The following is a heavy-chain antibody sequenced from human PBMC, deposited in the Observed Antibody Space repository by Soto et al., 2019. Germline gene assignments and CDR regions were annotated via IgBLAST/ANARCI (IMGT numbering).Heavy chain of an antibody. CDR2: IYYSGST. CDR1: GGSISSYY. V-gene: IGHV4-59*01. Sequence: PSETLSLTCTVSGGSISSYYWSWIRQPPGKGLELIGYIYYSGSTNYNPSLKSRVTISVDTSKNQFSLKRSSVTAADTAVYYCARVYGIYFAFDYWGHGTLVTVSS. CDR3: ARVYGIYFAFDY. J-gene: IGHJ4*01. D-gene: IGHD1-26*01.